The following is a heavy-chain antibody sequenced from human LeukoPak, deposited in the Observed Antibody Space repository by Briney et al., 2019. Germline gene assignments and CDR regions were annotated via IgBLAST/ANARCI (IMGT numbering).Heavy chain of an antibody. V-gene: IGHV4-34*01. D-gene: IGHD3-3*01. CDR1: GGSLSGYY. CDR3: ARSAGDFWSGGPVDGYKAALDY. Sequence: PSETLSLTCAVYGGSLSGYYWSWIRQPPGKGLEWIGEINHSGSTNYNPSLKSRVTISVDTSKNQFSLKLSSVTAADTAVYYCARSAGDFWSGGPVDGYKAALDYWGQGTLVTVSS. J-gene: IGHJ4*02. CDR2: INHSGST.